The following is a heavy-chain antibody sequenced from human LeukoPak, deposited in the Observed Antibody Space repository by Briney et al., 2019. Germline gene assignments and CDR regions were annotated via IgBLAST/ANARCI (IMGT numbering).Heavy chain of an antibody. D-gene: IGHD3-16*02. CDR2: IKQDGSEK. J-gene: IGHJ4*02. CDR3: AREHYDYVWGSYRRDYYFDY. CDR1: GFTFSSYW. Sequence: GGSLRLSCAASGFTFSSYWMSRVRQAPGKGLEGVANIKQDGSEKYYVDSVKGRFTISRDNAKNSLYLQMNSLRAEDTAVYYCAREHYDYVWGSYRRDYYFDYWGQGTLVTVSS. V-gene: IGHV3-7*01.